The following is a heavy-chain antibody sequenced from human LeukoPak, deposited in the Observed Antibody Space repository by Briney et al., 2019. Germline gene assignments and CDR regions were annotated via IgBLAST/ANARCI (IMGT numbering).Heavy chain of an antibody. J-gene: IGHJ4*02. D-gene: IGHD4-17*01. Sequence: GGSLRLSCAASGFTFSSYAMSWVRQAPGMGLEWVSSIGSSGDITYYADSVKGRFTISRDNSKNTLYLQMNSLRAEDTAVYYCARDIDNGDYVVYWGQGTLVTVSS. CDR2: IGSSGDIT. CDR3: ARDIDNGDYVVY. CDR1: GFTFSSYA. V-gene: IGHV3-23*01.